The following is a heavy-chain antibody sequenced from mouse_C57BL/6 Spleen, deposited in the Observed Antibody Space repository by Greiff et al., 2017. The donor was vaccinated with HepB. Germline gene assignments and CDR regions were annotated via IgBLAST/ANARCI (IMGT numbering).Heavy chain of an antibody. J-gene: IGHJ2*01. CDR2: IYPGSGST. CDR1: GYTFTSYW. D-gene: IGHD2-1*01. CDR3: ARGSYYGNYDDY. V-gene: IGHV1-55*01. Sequence: VQLQQPGAELVKPGASVKMSCKASGYTFTSYWITWVKQRPGQGLEWIGDIYPGSGSTNYNEKFKSKATLTVDTSSSTAYMQLSSLTSEDSAVYYCARGSYYGNYDDYWGQGTTLTVSS.